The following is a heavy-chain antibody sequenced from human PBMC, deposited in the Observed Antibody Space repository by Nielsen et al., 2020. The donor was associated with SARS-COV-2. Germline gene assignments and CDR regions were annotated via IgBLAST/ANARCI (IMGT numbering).Heavy chain of an antibody. Sequence: GESLKISCAASGFIFSSYGMHWVRQAPGKGLEWVAVISHDGRNKYYADPVKGRFTISRDNSKNTLYLQMNSLRAEDTAVYYCAKTHYGDYVWRGRLFDYWGQGTLVTVSS. V-gene: IGHV3-30*18. CDR2: ISHDGRNK. CDR3: AKTHYGDYVWRGRLFDY. J-gene: IGHJ4*02. CDR1: GFIFSSYG. D-gene: IGHD4-17*01.